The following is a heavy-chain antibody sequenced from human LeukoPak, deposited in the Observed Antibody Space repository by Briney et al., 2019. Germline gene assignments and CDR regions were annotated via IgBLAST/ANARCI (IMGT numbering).Heavy chain of an antibody. CDR2: IYTRGST. V-gene: IGHV4-59*10. Sequence: SETLSLTCAVYGGSFSGYYWGWIRQPAGKGLEWIGRIYTRGSTNYNPSLKSRVTMSVDTSKNQFSLKLSSVTAADTAVYYCARGRYCSADICSGGDAFDIWGQGTMVSVSS. CDR1: GGSFSGYY. J-gene: IGHJ3*02. D-gene: IGHD2-15*01. CDR3: ARGRYCSADICSGGDAFDI.